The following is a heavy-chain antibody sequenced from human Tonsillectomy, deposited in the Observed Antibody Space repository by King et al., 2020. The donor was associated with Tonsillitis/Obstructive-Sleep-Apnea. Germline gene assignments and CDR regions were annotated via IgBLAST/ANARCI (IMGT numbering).Heavy chain of an antibody. CDR1: GYSFTSYW. CDR2: IYPGDSDT. V-gene: IGHV5-51*01. CDR3: AGGPGNEIAVAGTPNWFDP. D-gene: IGHD6-19*01. J-gene: IGHJ5*02. Sequence: VQLVESGAEVKKPGESLKISCKGSGYSFTSYWIGWVRQMPGKGLEWMGIIYPGDSDTRYSPSFQGQVTISADKSISTAYLQWSSLKASDTAMYYCAGGPGNEIAVAGTPNWFDPWGQGTLVTVSS.